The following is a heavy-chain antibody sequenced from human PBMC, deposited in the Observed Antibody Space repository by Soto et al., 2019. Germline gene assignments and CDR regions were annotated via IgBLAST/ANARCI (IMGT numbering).Heavy chain of an antibody. CDR1: GDSATSGDYY. Sequence: PSETLSLTCSVSGDSATSGDYYWTWVRQSPGKGLEWIGYISYSGNTAYNPSLSSRLTISLDTSQNNYSLQLHAATAADTAVYYCGIGDYLNRSGYYYFQHWGQGTPGTVSS. CDR3: GIGDYLNRSGYYYFQH. J-gene: IGHJ1*01. V-gene: IGHV4-30-4*01. CDR2: ISYSGNT. D-gene: IGHD3-22*01.